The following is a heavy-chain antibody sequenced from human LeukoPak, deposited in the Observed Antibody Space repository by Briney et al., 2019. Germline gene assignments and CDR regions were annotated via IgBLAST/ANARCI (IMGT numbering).Heavy chain of an antibody. D-gene: IGHD6-6*01. CDR1: GFTFSSYA. Sequence: GGSLRLSCAASGFTFSSYAMHWVRQAPGKGLEWVAVIWYDGSNKYYADSVKGRFTISRDNSKNTLYLQMNSLRAEDTAVYYCAKGSSFVVDYWGQGTLVTVSS. J-gene: IGHJ4*02. CDR3: AKGSSFVVDY. V-gene: IGHV3-33*06. CDR2: IWYDGSNK.